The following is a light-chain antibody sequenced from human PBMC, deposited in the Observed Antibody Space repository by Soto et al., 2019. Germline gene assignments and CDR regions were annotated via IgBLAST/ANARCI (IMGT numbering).Light chain of an antibody. Sequence: QSALTQPAYVSGSPGQSITISCPGTGSDVGGYNYVSWYQQHPGRAPNLIIYEVTNRPSGVSNRFSGSKSGNTSSLTISGLHAEDAADYYCTSYTIRSTLVFGTGTKLTVL. CDR2: EVT. J-gene: IGLJ1*01. CDR3: TSYTIRSTLV. CDR1: GSDVGGYNY. V-gene: IGLV2-14*01.